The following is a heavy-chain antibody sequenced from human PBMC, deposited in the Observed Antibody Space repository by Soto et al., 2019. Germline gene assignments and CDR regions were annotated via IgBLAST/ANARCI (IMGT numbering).Heavy chain of an antibody. CDR2: ISSSSSYI. CDR1: GFTFSSYS. V-gene: IGHV3-21*01. Sequence: EVQLVESGGGLVKPGGSLRLSCAASGFTFSSYSMNWVRQAPGKGLEWVSSISSSSSYIYYADSVKGRFTISRDNAKNSLYLQMNGLRAEDTAVYYCARGGYGGSYYLPFDYWGQGTLVTVSS. J-gene: IGHJ4*02. D-gene: IGHD4-17*01. CDR3: ARGGYGGSYYLPFDY.